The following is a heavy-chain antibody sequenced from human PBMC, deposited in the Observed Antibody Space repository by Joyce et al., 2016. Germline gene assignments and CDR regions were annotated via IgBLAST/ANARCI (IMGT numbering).Heavy chain of an antibody. CDR1: GIIFSIKE. CDR2: INSDDSRI. V-gene: IGHV3-48*03. D-gene: IGHD2-2*01. Sequence: EVHLVESGGGLVQPGGYLRLSCAASGIIFSIKEMNWVRQAPGEGLEWISSINSDDSRIHYADSVRGRFTISRDNARNSLYLEMNYLRVEDTAIYYCTTPSCANWGQGSLVTVSS. J-gene: IGHJ4*02. CDR3: TTPSCAN.